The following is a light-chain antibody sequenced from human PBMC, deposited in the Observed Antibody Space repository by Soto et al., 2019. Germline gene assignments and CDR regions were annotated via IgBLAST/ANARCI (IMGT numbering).Light chain of an antibody. CDR3: HSRA. CDR1: QTISRW. V-gene: IGKV1-5*01. Sequence: IQGTQTPSTLSASVGDEVTITCRASQTISRWLAWYQQKPGRAPKLLIYDASTLESGVPSRFSGSGSETEFTLTISRLQPDDFATYFCHSRAFGQGTRLEIK. CDR2: DAS. J-gene: IGKJ5*01.